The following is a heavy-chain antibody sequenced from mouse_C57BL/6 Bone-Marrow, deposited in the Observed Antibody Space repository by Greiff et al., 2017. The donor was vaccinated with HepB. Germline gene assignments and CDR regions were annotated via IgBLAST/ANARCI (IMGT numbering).Heavy chain of an antibody. Sequence: EVKLMESGGGLVKPGGSLKLSCAASGFTFSDYGMHWVRQAPEKGLEWVAYISSGSSTIYYADTVKGRFTISRDNAKNTLFLQMTSLRSEDTAMYYCARLGDYPTYAMDYWGQGTSVTVSS. V-gene: IGHV5-17*01. D-gene: IGHD2-4*01. CDR1: GFTFSDYG. CDR2: ISSGSSTI. CDR3: ARLGDYPTYAMDY. J-gene: IGHJ4*01.